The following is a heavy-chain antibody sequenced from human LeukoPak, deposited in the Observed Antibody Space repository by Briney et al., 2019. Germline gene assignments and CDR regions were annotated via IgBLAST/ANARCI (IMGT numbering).Heavy chain of an antibody. CDR1: GYTFTSYY. Sequence: ASVKVSCKASGYTFTSYYMHWVRQAPGQGLEWMGIINPSGGSTSYAQKFQGRVTITADESTSTAYMELSSLRSEDTAVYYCATSESIAVAGTGFDYWGQGTLVTVSS. V-gene: IGHV1-46*01. J-gene: IGHJ4*02. CDR2: INPSGGST. CDR3: ATSESIAVAGTGFDY. D-gene: IGHD6-19*01.